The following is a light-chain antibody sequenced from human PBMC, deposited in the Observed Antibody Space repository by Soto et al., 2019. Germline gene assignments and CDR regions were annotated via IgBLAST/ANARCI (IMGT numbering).Light chain of an antibody. V-gene: IGKV3-20*01. CDR3: QQYGSSPIT. CDR2: GAS. J-gene: IGKJ5*01. Sequence: DIVLTQSPATLSLSPWERGTLSCRAIQIVSSSYLAWYQQKPGQAPRLLIYGASSRATGIPDRFSGSGSGTDFTLTISRLEPEDFAVYYCQQYGSSPITFGQGTRLEIK. CDR1: QIVSSSY.